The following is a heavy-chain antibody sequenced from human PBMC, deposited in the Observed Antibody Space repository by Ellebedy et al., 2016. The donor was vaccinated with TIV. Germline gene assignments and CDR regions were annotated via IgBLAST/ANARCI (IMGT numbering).Heavy chain of an antibody. CDR3: ARERSSSWYGIRYYDMDV. D-gene: IGHD6-13*01. J-gene: IGHJ6*02. CDR1: GYTFIGYY. Sequence: AASVKVSCKASGYTFIGYYMHWVRQAPGQGLEWMGWINPNSGGTNYAQKFQGWVTMTRDTSISTAYMELSRLRSDDTAVFYCARERSSSWYGIRYYDMDVWGQGTTVTVSS. V-gene: IGHV1-2*04. CDR2: INPNSGGT.